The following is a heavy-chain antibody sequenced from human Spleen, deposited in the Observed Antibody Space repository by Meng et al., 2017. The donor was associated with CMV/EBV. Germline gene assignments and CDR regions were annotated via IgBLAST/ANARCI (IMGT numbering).Heavy chain of an antibody. J-gene: IGHJ6*02. CDR3: ARATENYYYGMDV. D-gene: IGHD1-14*01. V-gene: IGHV1-69*05. Sequence: SVKVSCKASGYTFTSYDINWVRQATGQGLEWMGGIIPIFGTANYAQKFQGRVMITTDESTTTAYMELSSLRSEDTAVYYCARATENYYYGMDVWGQGTMVTVSS. CDR2: IIPIFGTA. CDR1: GYTFTSYD.